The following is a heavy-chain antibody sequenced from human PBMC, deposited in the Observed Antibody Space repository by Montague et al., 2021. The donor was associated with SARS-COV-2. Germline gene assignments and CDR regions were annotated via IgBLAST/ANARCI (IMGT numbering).Heavy chain of an antibody. J-gene: IGHJ4*02. Sequence: SLRLSCAASGFAFSSYSMNWVRQAPGKGLEWVSSISSSRSSYSYTYYADSVKGRFTISRDNAKSSLYLQMDSLRAEDTAVYYCARPDTIDYGGNFDYWGRGTLVTVSS. V-gene: IGHV3-21*01. CDR1: GFAFSSYS. CDR3: ARPDTIDYGGNFDY. D-gene: IGHD4-23*01. CDR2: ISSSRSSYSYT.